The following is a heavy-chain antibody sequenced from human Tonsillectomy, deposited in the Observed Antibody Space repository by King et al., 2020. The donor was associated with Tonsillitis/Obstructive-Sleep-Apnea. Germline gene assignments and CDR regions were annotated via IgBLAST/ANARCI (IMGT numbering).Heavy chain of an antibody. Sequence: QLQESGPGLVKPSETLSLTCTVSGGSISRSSYYWDWIRQPPGKGLEWIGSIYYSGSTYYNPSLKSRVTISVDTSKKQFSLKVSSVTAADTAVYYCARHRYGDNGGDVLDIWGQETMVPVSS. D-gene: IGHD4-17*01. CDR3: ARHRYGDNGGDVLDI. V-gene: IGHV4-39*01. CDR2: IYYSGST. J-gene: IGHJ3*02. CDR1: GGSISRSSYY.